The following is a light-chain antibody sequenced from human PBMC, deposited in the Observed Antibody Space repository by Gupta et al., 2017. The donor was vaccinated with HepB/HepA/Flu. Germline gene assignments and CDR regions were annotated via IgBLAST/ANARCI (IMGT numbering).Light chain of an antibody. Sequence: EIEMMQPPATLSVSPGERATLSCRASQSVSSNLAWYQQKPGQAPRLLIYGASTRATGIPARFSGSGSGTEFTLTISSLQSEDFAVYYCQQYNNWPPWTFGQGTKVEIK. J-gene: IGKJ1*01. CDR2: GAS. V-gene: IGKV3-15*01. CDR1: QSVSSN. CDR3: QQYNNWPPWT.